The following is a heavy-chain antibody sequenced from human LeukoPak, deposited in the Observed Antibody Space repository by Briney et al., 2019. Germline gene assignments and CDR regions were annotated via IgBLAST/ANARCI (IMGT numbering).Heavy chain of an antibody. CDR3: AREVTGGNPFDY. CDR1: GFTVSSNY. J-gene: IGHJ4*02. CDR2: IYNNGNT. Sequence: GGSLRLSCAASGFTVSSNYMSWVRQAPGKGLEWVSVIYNNGNTYYADSVKGRFTISRDNSKNTLYLQMNSLRAEDTAVYYCAREVTGGNPFDYWGQGTLVTASS. D-gene: IGHD4-23*01. V-gene: IGHV3-53*01.